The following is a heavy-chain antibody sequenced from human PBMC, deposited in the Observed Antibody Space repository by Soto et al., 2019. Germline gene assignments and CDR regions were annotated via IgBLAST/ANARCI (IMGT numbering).Heavy chain of an antibody. Sequence: EVQLVQSGGGLVKPGESLRLSCAASGFTFSSYSMNWVRQAPGKGLEWVSLVSFDSNYIYYADSVKGRFTISRDNAKNSVYLQMNSLRAADTAVYYCARERGWQLYFDYWGQGALVTVSS. CDR2: VSFDSNYI. CDR1: GFTFSSYS. J-gene: IGHJ4*02. CDR3: ARERGWQLYFDY. V-gene: IGHV3-21*01. D-gene: IGHD6-13*01.